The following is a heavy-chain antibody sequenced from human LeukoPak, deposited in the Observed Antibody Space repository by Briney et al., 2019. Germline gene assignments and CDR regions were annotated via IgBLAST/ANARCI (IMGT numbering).Heavy chain of an antibody. V-gene: IGHV3-74*01. CDR2: LNPAGTST. CDR1: GFTFSNYW. Sequence: GGSLRLSCAASGFTFSNYWMHWVRQVPGKGLVWVSHLNPAGTSTYYADSVKGRFTVSRDNARNTLYLQMSSLRAEDTAVCYCVGAHVAAYWGQGTLVTVSS. D-gene: IGHD3-10*01. CDR3: VGAHVAAY. J-gene: IGHJ4*02.